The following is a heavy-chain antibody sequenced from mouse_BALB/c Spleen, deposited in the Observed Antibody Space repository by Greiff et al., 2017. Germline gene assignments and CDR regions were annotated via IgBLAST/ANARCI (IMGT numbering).Heavy chain of an antibody. V-gene: IGHV1S81*02. Sequence: QVQLQQPGAELVKPGASVKLSCKASGYTFTSYWMHWVKQRPGQGLEWIGEINPSNGRTNYNEKFKSKATLTVDKSSSTAYMQLSSLTSEDSAVYYCARGYDGYSFADWGQGTLVTVSA. D-gene: IGHD2-3*01. J-gene: IGHJ3*01. CDR3: ARGYDGYSFAD. CDR2: INPSNGRT. CDR1: GYTFTSYW.